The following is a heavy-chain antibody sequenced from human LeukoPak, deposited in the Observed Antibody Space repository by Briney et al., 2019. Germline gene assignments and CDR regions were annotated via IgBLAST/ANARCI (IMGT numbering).Heavy chain of an antibody. CDR1: GFTFGSYA. CDR3: AKGISVDGYNFERGADS. J-gene: IGHJ4*02. V-gene: IGHV3-23*01. CDR2: ITESGGDT. Sequence: GGSLRLSCAGSGFTFGSYAMNWVRQAPGKGLEWISAITESGGDTYYADSVKGRFAISRDDSKNTVFLQMDSLRVEDTAVYHCAKGISVDGYNFERGADSWGQGAQVTVSS. D-gene: IGHD5-24*01.